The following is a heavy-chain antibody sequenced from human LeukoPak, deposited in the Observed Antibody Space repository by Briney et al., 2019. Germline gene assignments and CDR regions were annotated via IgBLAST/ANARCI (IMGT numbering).Heavy chain of an antibody. D-gene: IGHD1-26*01. CDR3: ARGSRAKWAFANLYYMDV. CDR2: INHSGST. CDR1: GGSFSGYY. J-gene: IGHJ6*03. Sequence: SETLSLTCAVYGGSFSGYYWSWIRQPPGKGLEWIGEINHSGSTNYNPSLESRVTISVDTSKNQFSLKLSSVTAADTAVYYCARGSRAKWAFANLYYMDVWGKGTTVTVSS. V-gene: IGHV4-34*01.